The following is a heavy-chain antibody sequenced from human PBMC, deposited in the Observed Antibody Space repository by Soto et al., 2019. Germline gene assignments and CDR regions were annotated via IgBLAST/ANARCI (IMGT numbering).Heavy chain of an antibody. CDR3: ANRDTSMVTRYYYGMDV. D-gene: IGHD5-18*01. J-gene: IGHJ6*02. CDR1: GFTFSNYI. Sequence: EVHLVESGGGLVKPGGSLRLSCAASGFTFSNYIMNWVRQAPGKGLEWVSSISSSGGSTYYSDSVKGRFTISRDNSKNRLYLQMNSLRAEDTAVYYCANRDTSMVTRYYYGMDVWGQGTTVTVSS. CDR2: ISSSGGST. V-gene: IGHV3-23*04.